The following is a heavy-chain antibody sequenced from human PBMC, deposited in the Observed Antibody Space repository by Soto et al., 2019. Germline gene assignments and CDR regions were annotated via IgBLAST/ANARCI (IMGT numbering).Heavy chain of an antibody. CDR1: GGTFSSYT. Sequence: SVKVSCKASGGTFSSYTISWVRQAPGQGLEWMGRIIPILGIANYAQKFQGRVTITADKSTSTAYMELSSLRSDDTAVYYCTTGLSNGYYNFDYWGQGTPVTSPQ. V-gene: IGHV1-69*02. D-gene: IGHD3-22*01. J-gene: IGHJ4*02. CDR3: TTGLSNGYYNFDY. CDR2: IIPILGIA.